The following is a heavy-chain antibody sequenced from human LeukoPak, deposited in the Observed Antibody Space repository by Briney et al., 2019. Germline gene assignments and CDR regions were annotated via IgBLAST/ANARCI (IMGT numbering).Heavy chain of an antibody. CDR2: ISSSGSTI. J-gene: IGHJ5*02. Sequence: GGSLRLSCAASGFTFSSYEMNWVRQAPGKGLEGGSYISSSGSTIYYADSVKGRFTISRDNAKNSLYLQMNSLRAEDTAVYYCAREIAVAGTVWFDPWGQGTLVTVSS. CDR1: GFTFSSYE. CDR3: AREIAVAGTVWFDP. D-gene: IGHD6-19*01. V-gene: IGHV3-48*03.